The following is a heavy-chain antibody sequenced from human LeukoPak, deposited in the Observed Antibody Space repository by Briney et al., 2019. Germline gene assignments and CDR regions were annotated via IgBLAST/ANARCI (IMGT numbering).Heavy chain of an antibody. D-gene: IGHD6-19*01. J-gene: IGHJ5*02. Sequence: GGSLRLSCAASGFTFSDHYMDWVRQAPGKGLGWVGRTRNKANSYTTEYAASVKGRFTISRDDSKNSLYLQMNSLKTEDTAVYYCARDRGSGWNNWFDPWGQGTLVTVSS. CDR3: ARDRGSGWNNWFDP. CDR1: GFTFSDHY. CDR2: TRNKANSYTT. V-gene: IGHV3-72*01.